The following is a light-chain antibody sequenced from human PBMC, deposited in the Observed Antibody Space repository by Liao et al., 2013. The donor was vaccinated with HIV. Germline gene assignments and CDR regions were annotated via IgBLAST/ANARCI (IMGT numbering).Light chain of an antibody. CDR1: NIASKS. V-gene: IGLV3-21*01. Sequence: SYELTQPPSVSVAPGKAARITCAGHNIASKSVHWYQQKPGQAPVLVIYYDGDRPSGIPERFSGSNSGNTATLTLSGTQPMDEADYFCQAWDRGADVVFGGGTKLTVL. J-gene: IGLJ2*01. CDR3: QAWDRGADVV. CDR2: YDG.